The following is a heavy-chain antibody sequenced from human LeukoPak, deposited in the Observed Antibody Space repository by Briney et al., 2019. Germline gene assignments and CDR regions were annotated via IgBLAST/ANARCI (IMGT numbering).Heavy chain of an antibody. CDR2: MNPNSGNT. CDR1: GYTFTSYD. D-gene: IGHD2-2*01. V-gene: IGHV1-8*01. CDR3: ARGSFDCSSTSCCVYYYYYYGMDV. Sequence: ASVKVSCKASGYTFTSYDINWVRQATGQGLEWMGWMNPNSGNTGYAQKFQGRVTMTRNTSISTAYMELSSLRSEDTAVYYCARGSFDCSSTSCCVYYYYYYGMDVWGQGTTVTVSS. J-gene: IGHJ6*02.